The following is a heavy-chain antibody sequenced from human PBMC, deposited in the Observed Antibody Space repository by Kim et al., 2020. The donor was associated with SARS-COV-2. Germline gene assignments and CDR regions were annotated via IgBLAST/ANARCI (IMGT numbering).Heavy chain of an antibody. D-gene: IGHD2-2*02. J-gene: IGHJ4*02. Sequence: SETLSLTCTVSGGSISSYYWSWIRQPPGKGLEWIGYIYYSGSTNYNPSLKSRVTISVDTSKNQFSLKLSSVTAADTAVYYCARQGCSSTSCYIFDDWGQG. CDR2: IYYSGST. V-gene: IGHV4-59*08. CDR3: ARQGCSSTSCYIFDD. CDR1: GGSISSYY.